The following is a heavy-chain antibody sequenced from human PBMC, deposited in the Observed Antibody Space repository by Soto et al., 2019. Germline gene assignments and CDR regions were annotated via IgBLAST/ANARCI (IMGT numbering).Heavy chain of an antibody. V-gene: IGHV4-31*03. CDR1: GGSISSGGYY. Sequence: QVQLQESGPGLVKPSQTLSLTCTVSGGSISSGGYYWSWIRQHPGKGLEWIGYIYYSGSTYYNPSLKIRVTISVDTSKNQFALKLSSVTAADTAVYYCARDRGVRGELDYWGQGTLVTVSS. CDR2: IYYSGST. CDR3: ARDRGVRGELDY. D-gene: IGHD3-10*01. J-gene: IGHJ4*02.